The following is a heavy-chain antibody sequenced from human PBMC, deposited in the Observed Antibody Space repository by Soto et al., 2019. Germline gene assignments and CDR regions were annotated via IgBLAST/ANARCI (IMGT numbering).Heavy chain of an antibody. CDR1: GGSFSGYY. CDR2: INHSGST. CDR3: ARGITMVRGVIPRPYFDY. Sequence: SETLSLTCTVYGGSFSGYYWSWIRQPPGKGLEWIGEINHSGSTNYNPSLKSRVTISVDTSKNQFSLKLSSVTAADTAVYYCARGITMVRGVIPRPYFDYWGQGTLVTVSS. D-gene: IGHD3-10*01. J-gene: IGHJ4*02. V-gene: IGHV4-34*01.